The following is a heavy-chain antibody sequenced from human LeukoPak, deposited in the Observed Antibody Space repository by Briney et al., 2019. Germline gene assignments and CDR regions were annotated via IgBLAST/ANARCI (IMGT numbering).Heavy chain of an antibody. D-gene: IGHD3-22*01. CDR3: ARGPDYYDSSGPFDY. J-gene: IGHJ4*02. Sequence: GGSLRLSCAASGFTFSSYWMSWVRQAPGKGLEWVSYISSSGSTIYYADSVKGRFTISRDNAKNSLYLQMNSLRAEDTAVYYCARGPDYYDSSGPFDYWGQGTLVTVSS. CDR2: ISSSGSTI. V-gene: IGHV3-48*04. CDR1: GFTFSSYW.